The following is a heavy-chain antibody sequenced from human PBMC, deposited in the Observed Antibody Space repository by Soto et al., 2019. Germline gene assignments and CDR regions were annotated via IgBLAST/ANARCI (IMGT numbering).Heavy chain of an antibody. CDR2: ISYDGSNK. V-gene: IGHV3-30-3*01. CDR3: AREGGGYDYYYYGMDV. Sequence: GGSLRLSCAASVFTFSSYAMHWVRQAAGKGLEWVAVISYDGSNKYYADSVKGRFTISRDNSKNTLYLQMNSLRAEDTAVYYCAREGGGYDYYYYGMDVWGQGTTVTVSS. D-gene: IGHD5-12*01. CDR1: VFTFSSYA. J-gene: IGHJ6*02.